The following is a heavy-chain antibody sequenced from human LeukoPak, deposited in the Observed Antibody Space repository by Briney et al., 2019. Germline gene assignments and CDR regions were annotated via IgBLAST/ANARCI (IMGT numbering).Heavy chain of an antibody. CDR1: GYTFTSYD. CDR3: ARDVKYSSGLQFMDV. CDR2: MNPNSSNT. J-gene: IGHJ6*03. D-gene: IGHD6-19*01. Sequence: ASVKVSCKASGYTFTSYDINWVRQATGQGLEWMGWMNPNSSNTGYAQKFQGRVTMTRNTSITTAYMELSSLRSEDTAVYYCARDVKYSSGLQFMDVWGKGTTVTVSS. V-gene: IGHV1-8*01.